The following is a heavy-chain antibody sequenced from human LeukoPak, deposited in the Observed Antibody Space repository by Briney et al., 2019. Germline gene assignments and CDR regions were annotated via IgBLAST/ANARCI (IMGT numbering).Heavy chain of an antibody. CDR3: ARDLSPTIFGVVILDY. J-gene: IGHJ4*02. CDR1: GFTFSSYS. Sequence: GGSLRLSCAASGFTFSSYSMNWVRQAPGKGLEWVSSISSSSSYIYYADSVKGRFTTSRDNAKNSLYLQMNSLRAEDTAVYYCARDLSPTIFGVVILDYWGQGTLVTVSS. V-gene: IGHV3-21*01. D-gene: IGHD3-3*01. CDR2: ISSSSSYI.